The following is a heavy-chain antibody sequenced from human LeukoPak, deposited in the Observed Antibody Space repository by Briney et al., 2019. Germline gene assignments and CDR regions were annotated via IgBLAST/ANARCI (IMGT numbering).Heavy chain of an antibody. CDR3: ARGGPSATIFGGADY. Sequence: GASVKVSCKASGYTFTGYYMHWVRQAPGQGLEWMGRSNPNSGGTNYAQKFQGRVTMTRDTSISTAYMELSRLRSDDTAVYYCARGGPSATIFGGADYWGQGTLVTVSS. V-gene: IGHV1-2*06. D-gene: IGHD3-3*01. CDR1: GYTFTGYY. CDR2: SNPNSGGT. J-gene: IGHJ4*02.